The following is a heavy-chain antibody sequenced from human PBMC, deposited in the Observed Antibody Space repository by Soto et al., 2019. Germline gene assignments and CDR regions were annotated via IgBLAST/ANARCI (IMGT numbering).Heavy chain of an antibody. V-gene: IGHV1-18*01. Sequence: ASVKVSCKASGYTFTSYGISWVRQAPGQGLEWMGWISAYNGNANYAQKLQGRVTMTTDTSTSTAYMELRSLRSDDTAVYYCARVSHYYDSSGLNWYFDLWGRGTLVTVSS. D-gene: IGHD3-22*01. CDR2: ISAYNGNA. CDR3: ARVSHYYDSSGLNWYFDL. CDR1: GYTFTSYG. J-gene: IGHJ2*01.